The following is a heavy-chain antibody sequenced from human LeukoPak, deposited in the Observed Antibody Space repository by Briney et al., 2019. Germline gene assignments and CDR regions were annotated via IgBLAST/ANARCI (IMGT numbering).Heavy chain of an antibody. J-gene: IGHJ4*02. D-gene: IGHD2-15*01. Sequence: PSETLSLTCTVSGYSISSGYYWGWIRQPPGKGLEWIGSIYHSGSTYYNPSLKSRVTISVDTSRNQFSLKLSSVTAADTAVYYCARDRSYCSGGSCSYYFDYWGQGTLVTVSS. CDR2: IYHSGST. CDR1: GYSISSGYY. CDR3: ARDRSYCSGGSCSYYFDY. V-gene: IGHV4-38-2*02.